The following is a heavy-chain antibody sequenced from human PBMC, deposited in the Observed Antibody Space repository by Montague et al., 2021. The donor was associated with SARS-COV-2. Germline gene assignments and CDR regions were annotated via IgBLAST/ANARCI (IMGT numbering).Heavy chain of an antibody. D-gene: IGHD2-21*02. CDR3: ARHGPLGVVTAIHDSFDI. CDR1: GGSISTYY. Sequence: SETLSLTCTVSGGSISTYYWSWIRQPPGKGLEWIGYIYYSGSTNYNPSLKSRVTISVDTSKNQFSLKLSYVTAADTAVYYCARHGPLGVVTAIHDSFDIWGQGTMVTVSS. V-gene: IGHV4-59*08. J-gene: IGHJ3*02. CDR2: IYYSGST.